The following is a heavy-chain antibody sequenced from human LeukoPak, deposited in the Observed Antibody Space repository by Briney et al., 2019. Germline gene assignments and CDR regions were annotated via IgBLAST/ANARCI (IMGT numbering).Heavy chain of an antibody. D-gene: IGHD3-22*01. Sequence: SVKVSCKASGGTFSSYAISWVRQAPGQGLEWMGRIIPILGIANYAQKFQGRVTITADESTSTAYMELSSLRSEDTAVYYCARARSPSSGYLLRDHNWFDPWGQGTLVTVSS. V-gene: IGHV1-69*04. J-gene: IGHJ5*02. CDR2: IIPILGIA. CDR1: GGTFSSYA. CDR3: ARARSPSSGYLLRDHNWFDP.